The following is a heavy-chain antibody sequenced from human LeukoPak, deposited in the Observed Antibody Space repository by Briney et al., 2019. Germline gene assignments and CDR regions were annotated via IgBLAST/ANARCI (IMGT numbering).Heavy chain of an antibody. D-gene: IGHD6-19*01. V-gene: IGHV3-9*01. CDR1: GFTFSSYS. CDR3: ATADSSGWWRGY. J-gene: IGHJ4*02. Sequence: PGGSLRLSCAASGFTFSSYSMNWVRQAPGKGLEWVSGISWNSGSIGYADSVKGRFTISRDNAKNSLYLQMNSLRAEDTALYYCATADSSGWWRGYWGQGTLVTVSS. CDR2: ISWNSGSI.